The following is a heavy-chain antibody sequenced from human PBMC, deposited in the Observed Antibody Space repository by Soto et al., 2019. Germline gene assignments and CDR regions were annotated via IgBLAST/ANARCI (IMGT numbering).Heavy chain of an antibody. J-gene: IGHJ4*02. CDR3: ASPRLSSDGTTPIDY. CDR1: GFTFSSYA. Sequence: QVQLVESGGGVVQPGRSLRLSCAASGFTFSSYAMHWVRQAPGKGLEWVAVISYDGSNKYYADSVKGRFTISRDKSKNTLYLQMTSLRAEDTAVYYCASPRLSSDGTTPIDYWGQGTLVTVSS. D-gene: IGHD1-1*01. V-gene: IGHV3-30-3*01. CDR2: ISYDGSNK.